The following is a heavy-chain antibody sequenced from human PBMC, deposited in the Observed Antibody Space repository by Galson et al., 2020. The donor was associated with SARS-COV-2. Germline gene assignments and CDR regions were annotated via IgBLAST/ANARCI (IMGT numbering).Heavy chain of an antibody. Sequence: QLGESLKIYCAASGLTFSGTAIHWVRQASGKGLAWVGHIKSKANSYATAYAASVKGRFTMSRDDSKNTAYLQMNSLKTEDTALYYCTSGYCSSSTCYPEFDPWGQGTLVTVSS. CDR1: GLTFSGTA. V-gene: IGHV3-73*01. D-gene: IGHD2-2*01. J-gene: IGHJ5*02. CDR3: TSGYCSSSTCYPEFDP. CDR2: IKSKANSYAT.